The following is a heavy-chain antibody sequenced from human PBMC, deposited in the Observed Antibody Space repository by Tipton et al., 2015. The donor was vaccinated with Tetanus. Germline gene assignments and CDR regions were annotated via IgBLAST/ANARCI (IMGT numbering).Heavy chain of an antibody. CDR3: ARAPRYCGGDCYHFDY. CDR1: GFTFRSYA. CDR2: VSYDGRNN. D-gene: IGHD2-21*02. J-gene: IGHJ4*02. V-gene: IGHV3-30*14. Sequence: SLRLSCAASGFTFRSYAFHWVRQPPGKGLEWVAVVSYDGRNNFYSDSVTGRFTISRDNSKNTLYLQMNSLRVEDTAIYYCARAPRYCGGDCYHFDYWGQGTLVTVSS.